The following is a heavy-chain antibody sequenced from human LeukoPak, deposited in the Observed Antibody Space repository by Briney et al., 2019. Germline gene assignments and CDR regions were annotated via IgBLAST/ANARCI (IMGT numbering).Heavy chain of an antibody. Sequence: SETLSLTCTVSGGSISSYYWSWIRQPPGKGLEWIGEINHSGSTNYNPSLKSRVTISVDTSKNQFSLKLSSVTAADTAVYYCASGEHVWGQGTTVTVSS. V-gene: IGHV4-34*01. CDR2: INHSGST. CDR3: ASGEHV. J-gene: IGHJ6*02. CDR1: GGSISSYY.